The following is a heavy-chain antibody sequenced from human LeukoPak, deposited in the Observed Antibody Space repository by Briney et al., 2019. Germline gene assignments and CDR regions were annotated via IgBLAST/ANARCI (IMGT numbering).Heavy chain of an antibody. CDR3: ARQRGPYDPIDY. J-gene: IGHJ4*02. V-gene: IGHV1-18*01. CDR2: ISAYNGNT. Sequence: ASVKVSCKASDYTFTTYAISWVRQAPGQGLEWMGWISAYNGNTNYAQKLQGRVTMTTDTSTTTAYMELRSLRSDDTAVYYCARQRGPYDPIDYWGQGTLVTVSS. D-gene: IGHD6-25*01. CDR1: DYTFTTYA.